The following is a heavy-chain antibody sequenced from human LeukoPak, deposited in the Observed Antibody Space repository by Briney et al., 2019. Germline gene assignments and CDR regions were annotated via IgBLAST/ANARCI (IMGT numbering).Heavy chain of an antibody. J-gene: IGHJ6*04. CDR3: AKGRYCSSTSCGYYGMDV. V-gene: IGHV3-30*18. CDR1: GFTFSSYG. D-gene: IGHD2-2*01. CDR2: ISYGGSNK. Sequence: GGSLRLSCAASGFTFSSYGMHWVRQAPGKGLEWVAVISYGGSNKYYADSVKGRFTISRDNSKNTLYLQMNSLRAEDTAVYYCAKGRYCSSTSCGYYGMDVWGKGTTVTVSP.